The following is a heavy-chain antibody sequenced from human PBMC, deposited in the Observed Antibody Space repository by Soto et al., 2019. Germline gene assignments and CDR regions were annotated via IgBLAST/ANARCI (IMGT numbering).Heavy chain of an antibody. D-gene: IGHD2-2*01. CDR1: GFTFSSYA. CDR3: AKFPRYCSSTSCSV. J-gene: IGHJ4*02. CDR2: ISGSGGST. V-gene: IGHV3-23*01. Sequence: GGSLRLSCAASGFTFSSYAMSWVRQAPGKGLEWVSAISGSGGSTYYADSVKGRFTISRDNSKNTLYLQMNSLRAEDTAVYYCAKFPRYCSSTSCSVWGQGTLVTVSS.